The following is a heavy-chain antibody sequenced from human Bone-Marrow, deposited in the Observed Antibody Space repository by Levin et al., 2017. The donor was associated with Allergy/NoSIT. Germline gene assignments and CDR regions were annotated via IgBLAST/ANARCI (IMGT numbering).Heavy chain of an antibody. V-gene: IGHV3-48*02. J-gene: IGHJ4*02. D-gene: IGHD3-10*01. CDR3: ARYGSGSDLRDPFDY. Sequence: PGESLKISCVASGFSFSDHSMNWVRQASGKGLEWVSYISHDSSTTYYADSVKGRVTIFRDNARNSLYLQMNSLRDEDTAVYYCARYGSGSDLRDPFDYWGQGTLVTVSS. CDR1: GFSFSDHS. CDR2: ISHDSSTT.